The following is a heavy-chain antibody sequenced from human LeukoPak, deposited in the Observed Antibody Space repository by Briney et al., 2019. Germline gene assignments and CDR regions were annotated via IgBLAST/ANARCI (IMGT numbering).Heavy chain of an antibody. J-gene: IGHJ6*03. CDR3: AKSPNIGNYYYYMDV. CDR2: IWYDGTNT. CDR1: GFTFGSFG. V-gene: IGHV3-33*06. Sequence: GGSLRLSCAASGFTFGSFGMHWVRQAPGMGLEFVAGIWYDGTNTYYADSLKGRFTISRDNSKDTLFLQVSSLRAEDSAVYHCAKSPNIGNYYYYMDVWGKGTTVTVSS. D-gene: IGHD2/OR15-2a*01.